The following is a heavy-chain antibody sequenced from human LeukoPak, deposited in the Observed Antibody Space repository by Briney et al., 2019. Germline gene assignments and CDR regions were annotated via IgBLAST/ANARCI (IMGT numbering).Heavy chain of an antibody. V-gene: IGHV3-23*01. CDR1: GFRFDDYA. CDR2: ISGSGGST. D-gene: IGHD5-12*01. Sequence: GGSLRLSCAAPGFRFDDYAMHWVRQAPGKGLEWVSGISGSGGSTYYADSVKGRFTISRDNSKNTLYLQMNSLRAEDTAVYYCAKDGGGRGSGYDLRNWGQGTLVTVSS. J-gene: IGHJ4*02. CDR3: AKDGGGRGSGYDLRN.